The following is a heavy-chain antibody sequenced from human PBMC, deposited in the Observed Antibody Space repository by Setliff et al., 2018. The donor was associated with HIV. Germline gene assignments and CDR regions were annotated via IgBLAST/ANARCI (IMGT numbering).Heavy chain of an antibody. D-gene: IGHD3-10*01. J-gene: IGHJ6*04. CDR3: ASGKGVGGVVITDGLDG. CDR1: GYTFTAYY. Sequence: ASVKVSCKASGYTFTAYYIHWVRQAPGHGLQLMGRIEPSSSGTNYIQKFQGRVTITRDTSIYTVYMELTGLTSDDTAVYYCASGKGVGGVVITDGLDGWGKGTTVTVSS. V-gene: IGHV1-2*06. CDR2: IEPSSSGT.